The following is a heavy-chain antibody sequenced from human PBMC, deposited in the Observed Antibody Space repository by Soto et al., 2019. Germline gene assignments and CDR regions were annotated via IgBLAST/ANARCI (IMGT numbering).Heavy chain of an antibody. V-gene: IGHV1-69*06. CDR1: GGTFSRYA. CDR2: IIPIFGTA. D-gene: IGHD3-3*01. Sequence: QVQLVQSGAEVKKPGSSVKVSCKASGGTFSRYAISWVRQAPGPGLEWMGGIIPIFGTANYAQKFQGRVTITADKSTSTAYMELSSLRSEDTAVYYCARAGFWEWLLYPYFDYWGQGTLVTVSS. J-gene: IGHJ4*02. CDR3: ARAGFWEWLLYPYFDY.